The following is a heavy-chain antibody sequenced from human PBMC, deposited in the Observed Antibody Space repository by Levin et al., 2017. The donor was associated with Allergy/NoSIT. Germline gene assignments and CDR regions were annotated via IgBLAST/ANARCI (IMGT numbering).Heavy chain of an antibody. CDR3: ARSYGDSRFDY. CDR1: GFTFSSYS. D-gene: IGHD4-17*01. J-gene: IGHJ4*02. CDR2: ISSSSSYI. V-gene: IGHV3-21*01. Sequence: GESLKISCAASGFTFSSYSMNWVRQAPGKGLEWVSSISSSSSYIYYADSVKGRFTISRDNAKNSLYLQMNSLRAEDTAVYYCARSYGDSRFDYWGQGTLVTVSS.